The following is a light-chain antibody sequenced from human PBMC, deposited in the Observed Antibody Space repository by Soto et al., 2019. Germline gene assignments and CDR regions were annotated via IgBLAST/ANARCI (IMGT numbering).Light chain of an antibody. CDR3: QQYGSSQFT. Sequence: EIVLTQSPGTLSLSPGERATLSCRASQSVSSSYLAWYQQKPGQAPRLLIYGASSRATGIPDRFSGSGSGTDFTLTISSLEPEDFAGYYCQQYGSSQFTFGPGTKVDIK. J-gene: IGKJ3*01. CDR1: QSVSSSY. V-gene: IGKV3-20*01. CDR2: GAS.